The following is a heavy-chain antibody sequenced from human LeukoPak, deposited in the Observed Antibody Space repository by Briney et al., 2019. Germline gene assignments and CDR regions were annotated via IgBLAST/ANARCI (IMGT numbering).Heavy chain of an antibody. CDR3: AREATYYYDSSGSRAFDI. J-gene: IGHJ3*02. Sequence: PGGSLRLSCAASGFTFSSYSMNWVRQAPGKGLEWVSSISSSSSYIYYADSVKGRFTISRDNAKNSLYLQMNSLRAEDTAVYYCAREATYYYDSSGSRAFDIWGQGTMVTVSS. D-gene: IGHD3-22*01. V-gene: IGHV3-21*01. CDR1: GFTFSSYS. CDR2: ISSSSSYI.